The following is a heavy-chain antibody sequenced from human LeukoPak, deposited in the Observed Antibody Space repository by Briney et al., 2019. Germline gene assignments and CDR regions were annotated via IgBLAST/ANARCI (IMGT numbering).Heavy chain of an antibody. CDR2: ISSSSSYI. Sequence: PGGSLRLSCAASGFTFSSYSMNWVRQAPGKGLEWVSSISSSSSYIYYADSVKGRFTISRDNAKNSLYLQMNSLRAEDTAVYYCARDQGYDFWSGPLGMDVWGQGTTVTVSS. CDR3: ARDQGYDFWSGPLGMDV. D-gene: IGHD3-3*01. CDR1: GFTFSSYS. V-gene: IGHV3-21*01. J-gene: IGHJ6*02.